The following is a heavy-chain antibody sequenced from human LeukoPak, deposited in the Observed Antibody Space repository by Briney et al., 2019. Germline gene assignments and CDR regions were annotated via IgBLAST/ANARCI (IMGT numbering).Heavy chain of an antibody. D-gene: IGHD3-9*01. Sequence: GGSLTLSCAASGFTFSSYAMSWVRQAPGKGLEWVSAIRGSGGSTYYADSVKGRFTISRDNSKNTLYLQLNSLRAEDTAVYYCARAPKGRYFDWLFDDWGQGTLVTVSS. J-gene: IGHJ4*02. CDR2: IRGSGGST. CDR3: ARAPKGRYFDWLFDD. V-gene: IGHV3-23*01. CDR1: GFTFSSYA.